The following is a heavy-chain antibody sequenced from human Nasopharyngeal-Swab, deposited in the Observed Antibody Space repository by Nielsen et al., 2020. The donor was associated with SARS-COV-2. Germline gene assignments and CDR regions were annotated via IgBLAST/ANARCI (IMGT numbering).Heavy chain of an antibody. V-gene: IGHV3-53*01. CDR2: IYSDGST. CDR1: GFTVSSNY. CDR3: AGATNKYYYYYYMDV. D-gene: IGHD5-12*01. J-gene: IGHJ6*03. Sequence: GESLKISCAASGFTVSSNYMSWVRQAPGKGLEWVSVIYSDGSTYYADSVKGRFTISRDNSKNTLYLQMNSLRAEDTAVYYCAGATNKYYYYYYMDVWGKGTTVTVSS.